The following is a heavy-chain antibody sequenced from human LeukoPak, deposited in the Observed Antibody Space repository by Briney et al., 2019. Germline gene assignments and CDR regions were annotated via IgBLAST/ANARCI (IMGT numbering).Heavy chain of an antibody. CDR3: ARRTGPRGYYDSSGYYYY. J-gene: IGHJ4*02. V-gene: IGHV4-39*01. CDR2: IYYSGST. Sequence: SETLSLTCTVSGGSISSSSYYGGWIRQPPGKGLEWIGSIYYSGSTYYNPSLKSRVTISVDTSKNQFSLKLSSVTAADTAVYYCARRTGPRGYYDSSGYYYYWGQGTLVTVSS. D-gene: IGHD3-22*01. CDR1: GGSISSSSYY.